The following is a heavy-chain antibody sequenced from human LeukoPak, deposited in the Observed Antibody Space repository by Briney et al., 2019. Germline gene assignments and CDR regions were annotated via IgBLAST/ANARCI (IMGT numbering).Heavy chain of an antibody. V-gene: IGHV3-30*02. D-gene: IGHD5-12*01. CDR1: GLTFSSYG. Sequence: GGSLRLSCAASGLTFSSYGMHWVRQAPGKGLEWVAFIRYDGSNKYYADSVKGRFTISRDNSKNTLYLQMNSLRAEDAAVYYCARGARVATIDYWGQGTLVTVSS. CDR3: ARGARVATIDY. CDR2: IRYDGSNK. J-gene: IGHJ4*02.